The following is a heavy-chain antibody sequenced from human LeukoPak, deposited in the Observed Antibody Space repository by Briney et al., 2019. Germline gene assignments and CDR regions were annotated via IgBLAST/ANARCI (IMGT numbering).Heavy chain of an antibody. Sequence: SETLSLTCTVSGGSISSYYWSWVRQPPGKGLEWIGYIYYSGSTNYNPSLKSLVTISVDTSKNQFSLKLSSVTAADTAVYYCARATVPYYFDYWGQGTLVTVSS. CDR2: IYYSGST. V-gene: IGHV4-59*01. CDR3: ARATVPYYFDY. D-gene: IGHD4-17*01. CDR1: GGSISSYY. J-gene: IGHJ4*02.